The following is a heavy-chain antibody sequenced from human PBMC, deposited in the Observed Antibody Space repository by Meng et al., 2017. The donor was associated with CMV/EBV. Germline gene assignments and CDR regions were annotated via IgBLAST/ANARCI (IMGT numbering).Heavy chain of an antibody. D-gene: IGHD3-10*01. Sequence: SETLSLTCTVSGGSVSSGSYYWSWIRQPPGQGLEWIGYLYYSGSTNYHPSLKSPVTISVDTSKNQFSLKLSSVTAADTAVYYCARSGVGVRWGQGTLVTVSS. V-gene: IGHV4-61*01. CDR1: GGSVSSGSYY. CDR2: LYYSGST. CDR3: ARSGVGVR. J-gene: IGHJ4*02.